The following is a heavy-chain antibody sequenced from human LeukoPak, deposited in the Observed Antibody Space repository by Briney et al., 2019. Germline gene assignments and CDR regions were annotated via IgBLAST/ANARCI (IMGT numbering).Heavy chain of an antibody. CDR1: GYTFTGYD. D-gene: IGHD1-26*01. J-gene: IGHJ4*02. V-gene: IGHV1-8*01. Sequence: GASVKVSCKASGYTFTGYDINWVRQATGQGLEWMGGMNPNSGNTGYAQKFQGRVTMTRNTSISTAYMELSSLRSEDTAVYYCARAHSGSYYRGSLNYWGQGTLVTVSS. CDR3: ARAHSGSYYRGSLNY. CDR2: MNPNSGNT.